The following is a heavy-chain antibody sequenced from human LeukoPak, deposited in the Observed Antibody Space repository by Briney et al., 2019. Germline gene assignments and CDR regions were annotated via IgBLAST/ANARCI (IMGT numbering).Heavy chain of an antibody. CDR1: GFTVSSNY. CDR3: GKDLPLIVPGVTYGMDV. D-gene: IGHD3-10*02. CDR2: IYSGGST. J-gene: IGHJ6*02. V-gene: IGHV3-66*01. Sequence: GGSLRLSCAASGFTVSSNYMSWVRQAPGKGLEWVSVIYSGGSTYYSDSVKGRFTISRDNSKNTLYLQMKSLRAEDTAVYYCGKDLPLIVPGVTYGMDVWGQGTTVTVSS.